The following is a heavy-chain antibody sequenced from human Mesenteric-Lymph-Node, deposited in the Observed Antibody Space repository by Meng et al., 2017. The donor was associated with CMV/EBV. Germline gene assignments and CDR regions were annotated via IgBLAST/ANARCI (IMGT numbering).Heavy chain of an antibody. CDR2: ISAYNGNT. V-gene: IGHV1-18*01. CDR1: YTFTDYY. J-gene: IGHJ4*02. D-gene: IGHD3-10*01. Sequence: YTFTDYYIHWVRQAPGQGLEWMGWISAYNGNTNYAQKLQGRVTVTTDTSTSTAYMELRSLRSDDTAVYYCARDYYYGSGSYYNVFDYWGQGTLVTVSS. CDR3: ARDYYYGSGSYYNVFDY.